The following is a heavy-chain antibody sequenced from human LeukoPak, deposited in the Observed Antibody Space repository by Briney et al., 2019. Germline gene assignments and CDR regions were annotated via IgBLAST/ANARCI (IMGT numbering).Heavy chain of an antibody. CDR3: ARSKGGAQREYGMDV. J-gene: IGHJ6*02. CDR1: GFTFKNYG. CDR2: ISSGSSYI. Sequence: GGSLRLSCAASGFTFKNYGMNWVRQAPGKGLEWVSSISSGSSYIDYADSLQGRFTISRDNAKSSLYLQMNSLRGEDTAVYYCARSKGGAQREYGMDVWGQGTTVPVSS. D-gene: IGHD1-1*01. V-gene: IGHV3-21*06.